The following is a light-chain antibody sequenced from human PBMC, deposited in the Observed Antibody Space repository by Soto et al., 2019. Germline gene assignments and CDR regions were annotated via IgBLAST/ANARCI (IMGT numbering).Light chain of an antibody. J-gene: IGKJ2*01. V-gene: IGKV3-15*01. CDR1: RSVTSN. CDR2: GAS. Sequence: EIVLTQSPATLSVSPGERATLSCRASRSVTSNLAWYQQKPGQAPRLLIYGASTMATGIPARFSGSGSATEVTLTISSLRSEDFAVYYCHQYNDWPPYTFGQGTKLEIK. CDR3: HQYNDWPPYT.